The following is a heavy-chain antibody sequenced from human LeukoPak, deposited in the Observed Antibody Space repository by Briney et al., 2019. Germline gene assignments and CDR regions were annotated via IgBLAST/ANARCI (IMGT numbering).Heavy chain of an antibody. Sequence: GGSLRLSCAVSGITLSNYGMSWVRKAPGKGLEWVAGISGSGGSTNYADSVKGRFTISRDNPKNTLFLQMKSLRAEDTAVYFCAKRGVVIRVILVGFHKEAYYFDSWGQGALVTVSS. CDR1: GITLSNYG. CDR3: AKRGVVIRVILVGFHKEAYYFDS. J-gene: IGHJ4*02. CDR2: ISGSGGST. V-gene: IGHV3-23*01. D-gene: IGHD3-22*01.